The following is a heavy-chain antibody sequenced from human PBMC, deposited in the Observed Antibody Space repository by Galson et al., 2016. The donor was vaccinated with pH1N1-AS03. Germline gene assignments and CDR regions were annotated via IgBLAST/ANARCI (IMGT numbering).Heavy chain of an antibody. Sequence: LRLSCAVSGFTFTDYWMHWVRQVPGKGPVWVSRIKSDGTSTTYTDSVKGRFTISRDNAKNTLYLQMNSLRVEDTAVYYCAREYSGFDPNDYYGMDVWGQGTTVTVSS. J-gene: IGHJ6*02. V-gene: IGHV3-74*03. CDR3: AREYSGFDPNDYYGMDV. D-gene: IGHD5-12*01. CDR1: GFTFTDYW. CDR2: IKSDGTST.